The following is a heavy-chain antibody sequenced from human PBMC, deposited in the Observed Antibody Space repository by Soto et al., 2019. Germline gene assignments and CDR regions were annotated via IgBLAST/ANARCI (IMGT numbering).Heavy chain of an antibody. Sequence: ASVKGSCPASGYTFTNYGISWVRQAPAQGLECMGWISGYNGDTNYAQKFQGRVTMTTDTSTSTAYMELRSLRSDDTAVYYCARERRERRTGLYNALDGRGPGNTVTVA. D-gene: IGHD1-26*01. CDR1: GYTFTNYG. CDR3: ARERRERRTGLYNALDG. V-gene: IGHV1-18*04. CDR2: ISGYNGDT. J-gene: IGHJ6*02.